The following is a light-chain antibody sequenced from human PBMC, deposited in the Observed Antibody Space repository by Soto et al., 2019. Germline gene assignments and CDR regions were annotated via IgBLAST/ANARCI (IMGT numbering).Light chain of an antibody. CDR1: QRVSSK. V-gene: IGKV3-15*01. J-gene: IGKJ1*01. Sequence: EIGVTKAPCTLSLSPGERATLSCKASQRVSSKLAWYQQKPGQAPRLLIYGASTRAIDIPARFSGSGSETEFTLTISSLQSEDFAVYYCQQYTNWPRTFGQGTKVDIK. CDR2: GAS. CDR3: QQYTNWPRT.